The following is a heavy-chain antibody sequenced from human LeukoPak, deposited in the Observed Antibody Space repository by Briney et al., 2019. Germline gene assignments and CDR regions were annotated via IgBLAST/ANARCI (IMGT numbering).Heavy chain of an antibody. V-gene: IGHV1-69*01. CDR3: ARGWLAETTVVTPYNY. J-gene: IGHJ4*02. CDR2: IMPIFGTA. D-gene: IGHD4-23*01. CDR1: GGTFSSNA. Sequence: SVTVSCKASGGTFSSNAISWVRPAPGQGLEWMGGIMPIFGTANYAQKFQGRVTITAVESLSTAYMELSSLRSEDTAVYYCARGWLAETTVVTPYNYWGQGTLVTVSS.